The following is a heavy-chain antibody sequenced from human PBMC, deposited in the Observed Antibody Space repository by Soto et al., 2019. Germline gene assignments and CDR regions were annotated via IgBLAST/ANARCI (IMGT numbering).Heavy chain of an antibody. J-gene: IGHJ4*02. CDR2: ISGSGGSP. CDR1: GFSFSTYT. D-gene: IGHD2-8*01. V-gene: IGHV3-23*01. CDR3: AKARCTTSNCYVHDY. Sequence: GGSLRLSCAASGFSFSTYTMSWVRRAPGKGLEWVSAISGSGGSPSYADSVQGRFTISRDNPKKTLYLQMNSLRAEDTAVYYCAKARCTTSNCYVHDYWGQGTLGTVSS.